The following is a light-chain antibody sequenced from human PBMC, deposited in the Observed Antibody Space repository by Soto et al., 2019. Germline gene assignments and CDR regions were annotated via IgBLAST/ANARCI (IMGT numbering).Light chain of an antibody. Sequence: QSVLTQPPSASGSRGQSVTISCTGTPSDVGASNYVSWYQQQPGKAPKLMISEVSKRPSGVPDRFAGSKSGNTASLTVSGLQAEYEADDYCSSSAGTKNMVFGAGTKLTVL. V-gene: IGLV2-8*01. CDR1: PSDVGASNY. J-gene: IGLJ2*01. CDR3: SSSAGTKNMV. CDR2: EVS.